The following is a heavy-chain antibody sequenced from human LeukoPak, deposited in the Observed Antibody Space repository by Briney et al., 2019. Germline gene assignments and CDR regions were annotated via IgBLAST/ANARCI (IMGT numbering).Heavy chain of an antibody. V-gene: IGHV4-59*01. J-gene: IGHJ4*02. CDR1: GGSINNYY. Sequence: SETLSLTCTVSGGSINNYYWSWIRQPPGKGLEWIGYIYYTGSTNYNPSLKSRVTISVGTSKSHFSLKMSTLTAADTAVYYCARHRGSGYPYFDYWGQGTLVTVSS. D-gene: IGHD3-22*01. CDR3: ARHRGSGYPYFDY. CDR2: IYYTGST.